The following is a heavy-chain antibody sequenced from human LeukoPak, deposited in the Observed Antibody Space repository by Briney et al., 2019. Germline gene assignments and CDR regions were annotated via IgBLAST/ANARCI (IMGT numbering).Heavy chain of an antibody. V-gene: IGHV3-73*01. D-gene: IGHD2-2*01. CDR3: TRQVGYCSSTSCYPDAFDI. CDR1: GFTFSGSA. Sequence: GGSLRLSCAASGFTFSGSAMHWVRQAAGKGLEWVGRIRSKANSYATAYAASVKGRFTISRDDSKNTAYLQMNSLKTEDTAVYYCTRQVGYCSSTSCYPDAFDIWGQGTMVTVSS. J-gene: IGHJ3*02. CDR2: IRSKANSYAT.